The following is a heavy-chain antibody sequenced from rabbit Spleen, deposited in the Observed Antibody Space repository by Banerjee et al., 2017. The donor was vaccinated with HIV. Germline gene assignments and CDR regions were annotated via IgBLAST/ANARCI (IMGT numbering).Heavy chain of an antibody. CDR3: ARDTSTSFSSYGMDL. V-gene: IGHV1S40*01. Sequence: QSLEESGGGLVQPEGSLTLTCTASGFSFNNNYYMCWVRQAPGKGLEWISCIAGSSSAFTYSATWAKGRFTCPKTSSTTVTLQMTSLTAADTATYFCARDTSTSFSSYGMDLWGQGTLVTVS. CDR2: IAGSSSAFT. J-gene: IGHJ3*01. D-gene: IGHD1-1*01. CDR1: GFSFNNNYY.